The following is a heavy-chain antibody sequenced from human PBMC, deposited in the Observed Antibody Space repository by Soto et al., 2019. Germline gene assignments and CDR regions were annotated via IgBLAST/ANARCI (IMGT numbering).Heavy chain of an antibody. D-gene: IGHD1-26*01. V-gene: IGHV3-30*18. J-gene: IGHJ4*02. CDR1: GFTFSSYG. CDR2: ISYDGSNK. Sequence: QVQLVESGGGVVQPGRSLRLSCAASGFTFSSYGMHWVHQAPGKGQEWVAVISYDGSNKYYADSVKGRFTISRDNSKNTLYLQMNSLRAEDTAVYYCAKEGWELPISKMYYFDYWGQGTLVTVSS. CDR3: AKEGWELPISKMYYFDY.